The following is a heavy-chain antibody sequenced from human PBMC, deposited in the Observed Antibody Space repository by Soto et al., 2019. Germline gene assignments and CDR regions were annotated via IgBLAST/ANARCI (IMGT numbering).Heavy chain of an antibody. CDR3: AREWGESGSHFDY. CDR1: GFTYSSYS. D-gene: IGHD1-26*01. CDR2: ISSSSSYI. V-gene: IGHV3-21*01. J-gene: IGHJ4*02. Sequence: GGSLRLSCAASGFTYSSYSMDWVRQAPGKGLEWVSSISSSSSYIYYADSVKGRFTISRDNAKNSLYLQMNSLRAEDTAVYYCAREWGESGSHFDYWGQGTLVTVSS.